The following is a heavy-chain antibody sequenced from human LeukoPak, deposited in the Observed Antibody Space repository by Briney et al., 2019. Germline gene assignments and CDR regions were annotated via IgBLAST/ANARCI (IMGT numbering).Heavy chain of an antibody. CDR2: IYPGDSET. CDR3: ARLPYCGGDCYPNWFDP. Sequence: GESLKISCKDSGHSFTSYWIGWVRQMPGKGLEWMGIIYPGDSETRYSPSFQGQVTISADKSISTAYLQWSSLKASDTAMYYCARLPYCGGDCYPNWFDPWGQGTLVTVSS. D-gene: IGHD2-21*02. CDR1: GHSFTSYW. V-gene: IGHV5-51*01. J-gene: IGHJ5*02.